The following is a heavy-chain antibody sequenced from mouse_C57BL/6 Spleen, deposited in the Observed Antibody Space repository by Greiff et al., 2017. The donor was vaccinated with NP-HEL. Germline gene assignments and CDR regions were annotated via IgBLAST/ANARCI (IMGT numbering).Heavy chain of an antibody. CDR2: ISGGGGNT. Sequence: ESGGGLVKPGGSLKLSCAASGFTFSSYTMSWVRQTPEKRLEWVATISGGGGNTYYPDSVKGRFTISRDNAKNTLYLQMSSLRSEDTALYYRARRTTVVDWYFDVWGTGTTVTVSS. D-gene: IGHD1-1*01. V-gene: IGHV5-9*01. J-gene: IGHJ1*03. CDR3: ARRTTVVDWYFDV. CDR1: GFTFSSYT.